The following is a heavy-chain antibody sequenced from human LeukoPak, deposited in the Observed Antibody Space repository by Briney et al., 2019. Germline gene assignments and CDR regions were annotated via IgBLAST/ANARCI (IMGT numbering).Heavy chain of an antibody. V-gene: IGHV3-7*01. D-gene: IGHD5-12*01. J-gene: IGHJ5*02. CDR3: VSQQVAPP. CDR1: GFTFSHYW. Sequence: GGSLRLSCVASGFTFSHYWMSWVRQAPGKGLEWVANIKEDGSIEDYVDSVKGRFTVFRDNAKNSLYLEMNSLRVEDTAVYYCVSQQVAPPWGQGTLVIVSS. CDR2: IKEDGSIE.